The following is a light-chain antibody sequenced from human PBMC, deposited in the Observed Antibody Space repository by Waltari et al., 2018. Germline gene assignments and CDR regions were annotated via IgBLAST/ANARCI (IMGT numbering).Light chain of an antibody. Sequence: QSSLPQPRSVSASPGPSVTLSCTATTRYVGSSQYVSWYQHHPGKAPKLMIYDVTKRPSGVPDRFSGSKSGNTASLTICGLQAEDEADYYCCSYAGSVVFGGGTKVTVL. J-gene: IGLJ3*02. CDR2: DVT. V-gene: IGLV2-11*01. CDR3: CSYAGSVV. CDR1: TRYVGSSQY.